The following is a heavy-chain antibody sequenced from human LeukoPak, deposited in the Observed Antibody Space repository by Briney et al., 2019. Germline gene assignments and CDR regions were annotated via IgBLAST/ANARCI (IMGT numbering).Heavy chain of an antibody. CDR3: AHRVHYCSSTSCQGWFDP. CDR1: GFSPSTSGVG. J-gene: IGHJ5*02. Sequence: SGPTLVNPTQTLTLTCTFSGFSPSTSGVGVGWIRQPPGKALEWLALIYWDDDKRYGPSLKSRLTITKDTSKNQVVLTMTNMDPVDTATYYCAHRVHYCSSTSCQGWFDPWGQGTLVTVSS. V-gene: IGHV2-5*05. CDR2: IYWDDDK. D-gene: IGHD2-2*01.